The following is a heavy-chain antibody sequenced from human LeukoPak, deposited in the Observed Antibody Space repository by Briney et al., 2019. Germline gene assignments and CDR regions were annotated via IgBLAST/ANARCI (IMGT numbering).Heavy chain of an antibody. CDR2: IIPIFGTA. CDR1: GYAFTGYY. Sequence: ASVKVSCKASGYAFTGYYIHWVRQAPGQGLEWMGGIIPIFGTANYAQKFQGRVTITADESTSTAYMELSSLRSEDTAVYYCAHSTGDLGPDPWGQGTLVTVSS. CDR3: AHSTGDLGPDP. D-gene: IGHD7-27*01. J-gene: IGHJ4*02. V-gene: IGHV1-69*13.